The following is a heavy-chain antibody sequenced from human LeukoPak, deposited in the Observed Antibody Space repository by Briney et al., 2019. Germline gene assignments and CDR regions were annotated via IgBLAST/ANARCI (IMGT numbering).Heavy chain of an antibody. D-gene: IGHD4-23*01. Sequence: GGSLRLSCVASGFTISGHAMSWVRQAPAKGLEWVSITVAGYSETHYADSVRGRFTISRDDSSNTLSLEMNSLRAVDTGTYYCVKDFCRGGNCPFPFFDSWGQGTVVTVSS. J-gene: IGHJ4*02. V-gene: IGHV3-23*01. CDR3: VKDFCRGGNCPFPFFDS. CDR2: TVAGYSET. CDR1: GFTISGHA.